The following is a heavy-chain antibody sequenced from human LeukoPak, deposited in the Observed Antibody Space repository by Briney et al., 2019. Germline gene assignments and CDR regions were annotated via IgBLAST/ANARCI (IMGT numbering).Heavy chain of an antibody. D-gene: IGHD3-22*01. Sequence: GGSLRLSCAASGFTFSSYWMNWLRQAPGKGLEWVANIKQDGSEKNYVASVKGRFTISRDNSKNTLYLQMNSLRAEDTAVYYCARGRYYYDSSGYQESWGQGTLVTVSS. CDR1: GFTFSSYW. CDR3: ARGRYYYDSSGYQES. J-gene: IGHJ5*02. V-gene: IGHV3-7*01. CDR2: IKQDGSEK.